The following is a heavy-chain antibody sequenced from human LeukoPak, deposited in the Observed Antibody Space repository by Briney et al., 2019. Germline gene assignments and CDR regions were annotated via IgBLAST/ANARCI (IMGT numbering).Heavy chain of an antibody. V-gene: IGHV3-7*05. J-gene: IGHJ5*02. Sequence: GGSLRLSCAASGFTFSSYWMSWVRQAPGKGLEWVANIKQDGSEKYYVDSVKGRFTISRDNAKNSLYLQMNSLRAEGTAVYYCARRCTGGDCYSEPWGQGTLVTVSS. CDR2: IKQDGSEK. D-gene: IGHD2-8*02. CDR1: GFTFSSYW. CDR3: ARRCTGGDCYSEP.